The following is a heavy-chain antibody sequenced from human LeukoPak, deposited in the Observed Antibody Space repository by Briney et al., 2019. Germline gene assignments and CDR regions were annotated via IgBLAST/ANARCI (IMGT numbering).Heavy chain of an antibody. CDR3: ARDLGEF. J-gene: IGHJ4*02. V-gene: IGHV3-7*03. CDR2: IKQDGSEK. Sequence: GGSLRLSCAASGFMFSSNWMSWVRQAPGKGLEWVANIKQDGSEKYYVDSVRGRFTISIDTAKNSLYLQMNSLRAEDTAVYYCARDLGEFWGQGTLVTVSS. CDR1: GFMFSSNW. D-gene: IGHD3-16*01.